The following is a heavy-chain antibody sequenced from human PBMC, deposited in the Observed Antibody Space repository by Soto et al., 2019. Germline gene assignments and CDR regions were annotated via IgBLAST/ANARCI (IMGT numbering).Heavy chain of an antibody. V-gene: IGHV4-31*03. D-gene: IGHD1-1*01. CDR1: GGSVNSGGYH. CDR3: ARAPIPNWNYYGMDV. Sequence: SETLCLTCTVSGGSVNSGGYHWSWIRQHPGKGLEWIGDIYYSGSTYYNPSLKSRVTISIDTSTNHFSLHLSALTAADTAVYYCARAPIPNWNYYGMDVWGQGTPVTVSS. CDR2: IYYSGST. J-gene: IGHJ6*02.